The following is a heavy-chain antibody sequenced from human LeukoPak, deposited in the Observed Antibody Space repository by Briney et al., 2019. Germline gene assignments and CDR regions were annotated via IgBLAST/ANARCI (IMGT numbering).Heavy chain of an antibody. CDR1: GYTFTSYY. V-gene: IGHV1-46*01. CDR2: INPSGGST. Sequence: ASVKVSCKASGYTFTSYYMHWVRRAPGQGLEWMGIINPSGGSTSYAQKFQGRVTMTRDTSTSTVYVELSSLRSEDTAVYYCARDGETTVTTFPFDYWGQGTLVTVSS. CDR3: ARDGETTVTTFPFDY. D-gene: IGHD4-17*01. J-gene: IGHJ4*02.